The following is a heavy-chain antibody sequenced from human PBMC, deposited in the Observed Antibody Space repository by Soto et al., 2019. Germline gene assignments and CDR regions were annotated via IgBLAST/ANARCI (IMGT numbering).Heavy chain of an antibody. CDR1: GFTFSSYS. D-gene: IGHD3-16*02. CDR3: ARDAGIYDYIWGSYRESRIDAFDI. Sequence: EVQLVESGGGLVQPGGSLRLSCAASGFTFSSYSMNWVRQAPGKGLEWVSYISSSSSTIYYADSVKGRFTISRDNAKNSLYLQMNSLRAEDTAVYYCARDAGIYDYIWGSYRESRIDAFDIWGQGTMVTVSS. V-gene: IGHV3-48*01. J-gene: IGHJ3*02. CDR2: ISSSSSTI.